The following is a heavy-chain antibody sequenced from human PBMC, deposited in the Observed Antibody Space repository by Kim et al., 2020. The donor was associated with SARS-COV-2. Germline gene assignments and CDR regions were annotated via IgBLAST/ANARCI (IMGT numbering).Heavy chain of an antibody. J-gene: IGHJ3*02. CDR2: IYYSGST. D-gene: IGHD6-6*01. CDR3: ARVSAGSHIAARPVGAFDI. V-gene: IGHV4-39*07. CDR1: GGSISSSSYY. Sequence: SETLSLTCTVSGGSISSSSYYWGWIRQPPGKGLEWIGSIYYSGSTYYNPSLKSRVTISVDTSKNQFSLKLSSVTAADTAVYYCARVSAGSHIAARPVGAFDIWGQGTMVTVSS.